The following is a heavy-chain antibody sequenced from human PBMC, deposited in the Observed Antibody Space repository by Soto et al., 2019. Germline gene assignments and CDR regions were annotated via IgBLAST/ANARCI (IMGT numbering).Heavy chain of an antibody. D-gene: IGHD3-10*01. Sequence: GGSLRLSCAASGFTFSSYAMHWVRQAPGKGLEWVAVISYDGSNKYYADSVKGRFTISRDNSKNTLYLQMNSLRAEDTAVYYCARVDDYYGSGSYYTIDYWGQGTLVTAPQ. CDR3: ARVDDYYGSGSYYTIDY. V-gene: IGHV3-30-3*01. J-gene: IGHJ4*02. CDR1: GFTFSSYA. CDR2: ISYDGSNK.